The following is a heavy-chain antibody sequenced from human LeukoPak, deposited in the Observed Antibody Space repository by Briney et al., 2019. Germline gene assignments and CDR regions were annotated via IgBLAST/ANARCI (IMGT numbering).Heavy chain of an antibody. CDR2: IKSKTDGGTT. CDR3: TTLGATKKTLDAFDI. CDR1: GFTFSNAW. Sequence: GGSLRLSCAASGFTFSNAWMSWVRQAPGKGLEWVGRIKSKTDGGTTDYAAPVKGRFTISRDDSKNTLYLQMNSLKTEDTAVYYCTTLGATKKTLDAFDIWGQGTMVTVSS. V-gene: IGHV3-15*01. J-gene: IGHJ3*02. D-gene: IGHD1-26*01.